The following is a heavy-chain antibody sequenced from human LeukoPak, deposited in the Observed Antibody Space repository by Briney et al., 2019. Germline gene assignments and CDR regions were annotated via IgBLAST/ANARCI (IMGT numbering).Heavy chain of an antibody. J-gene: IGHJ3*02. D-gene: IGHD5-18*01. CDR1: GFTFSNYA. CDR3: AKDIRAMVSHDAFDI. CDR2: ISGSGDTT. Sequence: GGSLRLSCAASGFTFSNYAMSWVRQAPGKGLEWVSAISGSGDTTYYADSVKGRFAISRDNSKNTLYLQMNSLRAEDTAVYYCAKDIRAMVSHDAFDIWGQGTMVTVSS. V-gene: IGHV3-23*01.